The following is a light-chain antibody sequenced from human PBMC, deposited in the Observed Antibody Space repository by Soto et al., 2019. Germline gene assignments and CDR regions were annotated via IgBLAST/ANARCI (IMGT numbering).Light chain of an antibody. V-gene: IGKV3-20*01. CDR3: QQYGSSGT. Sequence: EIVLAQSPGTMFLFPRARATHSRGASQSVTSSFLAWYQQKPGQAPRLLSYSASHRATGIPDRFSGSGSGTDFTLTISRLEPEDCAVYYCQQYGSSGTCGQGTKV. CDR2: SAS. CDR1: QSVTSSF. J-gene: IGKJ1*01.